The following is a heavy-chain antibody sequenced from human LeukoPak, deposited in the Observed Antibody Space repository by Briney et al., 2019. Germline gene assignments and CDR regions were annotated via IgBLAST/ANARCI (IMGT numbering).Heavy chain of an antibody. D-gene: IGHD3-22*01. CDR1: GFTFSSYW. CDR2: IKQDGSEK. Sequence: GGSLRLSCAASGFTFSSYWMSWVRQAPGKGLGWVANIKQDGSEKYYVDSVKGRFTISRDNAKNSLYLQMNSLRAEDTAVYYCAREGDYYDSSGYQLFFDYWGQGTLVTVSS. V-gene: IGHV3-7*01. J-gene: IGHJ4*02. CDR3: AREGDYYDSSGYQLFFDY.